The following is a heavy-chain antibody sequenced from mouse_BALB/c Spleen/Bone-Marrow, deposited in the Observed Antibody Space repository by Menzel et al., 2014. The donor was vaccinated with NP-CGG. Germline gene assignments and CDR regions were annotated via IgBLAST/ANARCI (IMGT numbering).Heavy chain of an antibody. J-gene: IGHJ4*01. CDR2: IDPANGDT. V-gene: IGHV14-3*02. CDR3: ARYLIFYDYDEAMDY. D-gene: IGHD2-4*01. CDR1: GFNIKDTY. Sequence: VQLQQPGAELVKPGASVKLSCTASGFNIKDTYMHWVKQRPEQGLEWIGRIDPANGDTKYDTKFQGKATITADTSSNTAYLQLSSLTSEDTAVYYCARYLIFYDYDEAMDYWGQGTSVTVSS.